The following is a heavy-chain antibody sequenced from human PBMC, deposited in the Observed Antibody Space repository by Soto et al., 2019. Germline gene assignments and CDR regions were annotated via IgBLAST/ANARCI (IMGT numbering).Heavy chain of an antibody. CDR3: ARDRAYSSDGLYYYYGMDV. D-gene: IGHD5-18*01. V-gene: IGHV3-30-3*01. CDR2: ISYDGSNK. CDR1: GFTFSSYA. J-gene: IGHJ6*02. Sequence: GGSLRLSCAASGFTFSSYAMHWVRQAPGKGLEWVAVISYDGSNKYYADSVKGRFTISRDNSKNTLYLQMNSLRAEDTAVYYCARDRAYSSDGLYYYYGMDVWGQGTTVTVSS.